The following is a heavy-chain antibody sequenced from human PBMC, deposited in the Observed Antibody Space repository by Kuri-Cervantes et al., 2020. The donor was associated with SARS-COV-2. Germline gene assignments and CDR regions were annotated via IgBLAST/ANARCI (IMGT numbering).Heavy chain of an antibody. CDR1: GYTFTCYY. CDR2: INPSSGDT. CDR3: ARAGITGRPSPFDY. V-gene: IGHV1-2*02. D-gene: IGHD1-14*01. Sequence: ASVKVSCKASGYTFTCYYMNWVRQAPGQGLEWMGWINPSSGDTNYAQKFQGRVTITRDTSTSTAYMELSRLRSDDTAVYYCARAGITGRPSPFDYWGQGTLVTVSS. J-gene: IGHJ4*02.